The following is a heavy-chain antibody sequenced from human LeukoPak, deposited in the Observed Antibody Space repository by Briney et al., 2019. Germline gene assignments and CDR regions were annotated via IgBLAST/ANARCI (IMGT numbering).Heavy chain of an antibody. V-gene: IGHV3-21*01. CDR1: GFTFSSYE. D-gene: IGHD3-10*01. CDR3: ARQTMVRATQVEWCDP. CDR2: ISSSSSYI. J-gene: IGHJ5*02. Sequence: GGSLRLSCAASGFTFSSYETNWVRQAPGKGLEWVSSISSSSSYIYYADSVNGRFTISRDNAKNSLYLQMNSLGAEDTAVYHCARQTMVRATQVEWCDPGGQGTRVTVSS.